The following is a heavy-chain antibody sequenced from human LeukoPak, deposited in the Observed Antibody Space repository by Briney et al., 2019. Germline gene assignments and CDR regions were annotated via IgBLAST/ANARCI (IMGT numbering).Heavy chain of an antibody. CDR2: IYHSGST. J-gene: IGHJ2*01. Sequence: SQTLSLTCAVSGGPISSGGYSWSWIRQPPGKGLEWIGYIYHSGSTYYNPSLKSRVTISVDRSKNQFSLKLSSVTAADTAVYYCARAYYYDSSGYYFMDWYFDLWGRGTLVTVSS. CDR3: ARAYYYDSSGYYFMDWYFDL. D-gene: IGHD3-22*01. CDR1: GGPISSGGYS. V-gene: IGHV4-30-2*01.